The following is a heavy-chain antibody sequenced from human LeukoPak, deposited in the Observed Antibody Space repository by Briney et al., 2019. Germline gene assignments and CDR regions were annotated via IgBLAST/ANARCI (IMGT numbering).Heavy chain of an antibody. D-gene: IGHD6-13*01. Sequence: SGGSLRLSCTASGFTFTPHAMHWVRQAPGMGLEWVAFIWFDGSNKYYADSVKGRFTISRDNSKNTLYLQMNSLRAEDTAVYYCAKGGPGYSSSWYRWYYGMDVWGQGTTVTVSS. CDR3: AKGGPGYSSSWYRWYYGMDV. CDR2: IWFDGSNK. J-gene: IGHJ6*02. CDR1: GFTFTPHA. V-gene: IGHV3-30*02.